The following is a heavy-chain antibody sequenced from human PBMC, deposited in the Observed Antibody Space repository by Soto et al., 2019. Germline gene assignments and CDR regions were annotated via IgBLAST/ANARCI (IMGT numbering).Heavy chain of an antibody. Sequence: TLSLACSVSGGSISTVGHYWTWIRQPPGKGLEWIGSIYHTGSTYYSKSLRSRLTMSVDTSKSQFSLRLSSVTAADTAVYYCARATGTLRSRNCDYWGQGSLVTVSS. J-gene: IGHJ4*02. CDR3: ARATGTLRSRNCDY. D-gene: IGHD1-1*01. CDR1: GGSISTVGHY. V-gene: IGHV4-31*03. CDR2: IYHTGST.